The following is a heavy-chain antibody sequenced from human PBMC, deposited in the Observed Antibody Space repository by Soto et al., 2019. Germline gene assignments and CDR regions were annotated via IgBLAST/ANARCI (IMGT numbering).Heavy chain of an antibody. CDR2: IIPIFGTA. Sequence: ASVKVSCKASGGTFSSYAISWVRQAPGQGLEWMGGIIPIFGTANYAQKFQGRVTITADESTSTAYMELSSLRSEDTAVYYCARNYYGSGSYRPYYYYGMDVWGQGTTVTVSS. CDR3: ARNYYGSGSYRPYYYYGMDV. CDR1: GGTFSSYA. V-gene: IGHV1-69*13. J-gene: IGHJ6*02. D-gene: IGHD3-10*01.